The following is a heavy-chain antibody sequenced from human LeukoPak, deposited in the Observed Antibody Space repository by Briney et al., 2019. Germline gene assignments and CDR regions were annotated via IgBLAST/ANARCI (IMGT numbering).Heavy chain of an antibody. CDR3: ARDYGGNFDY. J-gene: IGHJ4*03. V-gene: IGHV3-33*01. Sequence: PGRSLRLSCAASGFTFSSYGMHWVRQAPGKGLEWVAVIWYDGSNKYYADSVKGRFTISRDNSKNTLYLQMNSLRAEDTAVYYCARDYGGNFDYWGLGTTVTVSS. CDR1: GFTFSSYG. D-gene: IGHD4-23*01. CDR2: IWYDGSNK.